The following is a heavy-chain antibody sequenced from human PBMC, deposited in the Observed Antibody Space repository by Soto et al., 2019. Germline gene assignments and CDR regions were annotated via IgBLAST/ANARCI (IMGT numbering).Heavy chain of an antibody. J-gene: IGHJ4*02. Sequence: VQLQQWGAGLLKPSETLSLTCVVYGGSLSGYYWSWIRQPPGKGLEWIGEIKDGGLTNYSPSLKSRATISVDTPKNQLSLKLQSVTAADTAVYYCARGQEGVVATHWDQGTLVTVSS. CDR2: IKDGGLT. CDR1: GGSLSGYY. CDR3: ARGQEGVVATH. V-gene: IGHV4-34*01. D-gene: IGHD2-15*01.